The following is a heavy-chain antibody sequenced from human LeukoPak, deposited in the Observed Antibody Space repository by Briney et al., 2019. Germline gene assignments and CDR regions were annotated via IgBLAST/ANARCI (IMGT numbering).Heavy chain of an antibody. CDR2: IYRSGST. V-gene: IGHV4-38-2*02. J-gene: IGHJ3*02. CDR3: ARALLRVDAFDI. Sequence: SETLSLTCTVSNYSISRDYYWGWIRQPPGKGLEWIGSIYRSGSTYYNPSLKSRVTISIDTSKNQFSLKLSSVTAADTAVYYCARALLRVDAFDIWGQGTMVTVSS. CDR1: NYSISRDYY. D-gene: IGHD2-15*01.